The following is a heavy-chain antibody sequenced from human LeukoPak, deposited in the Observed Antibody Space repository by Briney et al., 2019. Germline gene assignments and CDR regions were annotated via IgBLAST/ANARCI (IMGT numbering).Heavy chain of an antibody. V-gene: IGHV1-69*04. CDR3: ADVASGYYGMDV. CDR2: IIPILGIA. J-gene: IGHJ6*02. D-gene: IGHD2-15*01. CDR1: GGTFSSYA. Sequence: SAKVSCKASGGTFSSYAISWVRQAPGQGLEWMGRIIPILGIANYAQKFQGRVTITADKSTSTAYMELSSLRSEDTAVYYCADVASGYYGMDVWGQGTTVTVSS.